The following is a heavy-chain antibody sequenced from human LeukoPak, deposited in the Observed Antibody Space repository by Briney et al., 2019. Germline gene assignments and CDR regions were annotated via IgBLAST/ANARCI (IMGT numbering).Heavy chain of an antibody. D-gene: IGHD2-15*01. CDR2: ISSSSSYI. J-gene: IGHJ6*02. CDR3: ARDLFSSIAVSTYYGMDV. V-gene: IGHV3-21*01. Sequence: GGSLRLSCAASGFTFSSYSMNWVRQAPGKGLEWVSSISSSSSYIYYADSVKGRFTISRDNAKNSLYLQMNSLRAEDTAVYYCARDLFSSIAVSTYYGMDVWGQGTTVTVSS. CDR1: GFTFSSYS.